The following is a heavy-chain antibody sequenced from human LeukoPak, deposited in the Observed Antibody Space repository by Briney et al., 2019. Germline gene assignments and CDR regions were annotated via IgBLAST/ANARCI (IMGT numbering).Heavy chain of an antibody. CDR2: INHSGST. Sequence: PSETLSLTCAVYGGSFSGYYWSWIRQPPGKGLEWIGEINHSGSTNYNPSLKSRVTISVDTSKNQFSLKLSSVTAADTAVYYCASPARYSSSWTGDYYYYGMDVWGQGTTVTVSS. V-gene: IGHV4-34*01. CDR1: GGSFSGYY. J-gene: IGHJ6*02. CDR3: ASPARYSSSWTGDYYYYGMDV. D-gene: IGHD6-13*01.